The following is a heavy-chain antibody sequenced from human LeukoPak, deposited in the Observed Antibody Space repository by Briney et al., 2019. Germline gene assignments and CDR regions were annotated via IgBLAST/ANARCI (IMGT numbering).Heavy chain of an antibody. CDR2: IYYSGST. CDR1: GGSLSSSSYY. V-gene: IGHV4-39*01. D-gene: IGHD2-8*01. CDR3: ARGTGVRPPLIWFDP. Sequence: SETLSLTCTVSGGSLSSSSYYWGCIRPPPGKGLEWNGSIYYSGSTYYNPSINSRVTISVDTSKNQFSLKLSPVTAADTAVYYCARGTGVRPPLIWFDPWGQGTLVSVSS. J-gene: IGHJ5*02.